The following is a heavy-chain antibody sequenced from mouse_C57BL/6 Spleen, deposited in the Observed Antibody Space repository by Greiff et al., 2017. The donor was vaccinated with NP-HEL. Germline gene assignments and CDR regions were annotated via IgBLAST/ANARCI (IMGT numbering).Heavy chain of an antibody. CDR3: AREDYVDAMDY. V-gene: IGHV1-53*01. CDR1: GYTFTSYW. J-gene: IGHJ4*01. Sequence: QVQLQQSGTELVKPGASVKPSCKASGYTFTSYWMHWVKQRPGQGLEWIGNINPSNGGTNYNEKFKSKATLTVDKSSSTAYMQLSSPTSEDSAVYYCAREDYVDAMDYWGQGTSVTVSS. CDR2: INPSNGGT. D-gene: IGHD1-1*01.